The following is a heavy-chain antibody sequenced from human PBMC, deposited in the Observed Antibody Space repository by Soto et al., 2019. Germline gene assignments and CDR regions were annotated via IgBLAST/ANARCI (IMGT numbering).Heavy chain of an antibody. CDR3: ARNIVPAAINSIYYYGMDV. V-gene: IGHV1-69*13. CDR2: IIPIFGTA. Sequence: SVKVSCKASGGTFSSYAISWVRQAPGQGLEWMGGIIPIFGTANYAQKFQGRVTITADESTSTAYMELSSLRSEDTAVYYCARNIVPAAINSIYYYGMDVWGQGTTVTV. J-gene: IGHJ6*02. CDR1: GGTFSSYA. D-gene: IGHD2-2*01.